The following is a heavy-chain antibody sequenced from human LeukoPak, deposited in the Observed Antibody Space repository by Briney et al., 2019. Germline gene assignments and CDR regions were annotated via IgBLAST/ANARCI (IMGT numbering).Heavy chain of an antibody. D-gene: IGHD1-26*01. J-gene: IGHJ4*02. CDR3: ARGPSGSYLGY. Sequence: GGSLRLSCAASGFTFSSYSMNWVRQAPGQGLEWVSYISSSSSTIYYADSVKGRFTISRDNAKNSLYLQMNSLRAEDTAVYYCARGPSGSYLGYWGQGTLVTVSS. CDR1: GFTFSSYS. CDR2: ISSSSSTI. V-gene: IGHV3-48*01.